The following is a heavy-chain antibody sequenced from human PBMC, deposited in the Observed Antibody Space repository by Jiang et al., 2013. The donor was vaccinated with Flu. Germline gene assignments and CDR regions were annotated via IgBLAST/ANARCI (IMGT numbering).Heavy chain of an antibody. CDR2: IDWDDDK. Sequence: KPTQTLTLTCTFSGFSLSTSGMCVSWIRQPPGKALEWLALIDWDDDKYYSTSLKTRLTISKDTSKNQVVLTMTNMDPVDTATYYCARIGHSGYDLNAFDIWGQGTMVTVSS. D-gene: IGHD5-12*01. V-gene: IGHV2-70*01. J-gene: IGHJ3*02. CDR1: GFSLSTSGMC. CDR3: ARIGHSGYDLNAFDI.